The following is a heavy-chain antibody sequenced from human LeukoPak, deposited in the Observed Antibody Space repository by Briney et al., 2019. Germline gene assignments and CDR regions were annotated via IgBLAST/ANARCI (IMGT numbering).Heavy chain of an antibody. CDR2: INLGGTEK. CDR3: AGDPDSFDY. V-gene: IGHV3-7*01. Sequence: GGSLRLSCAASGFTFSSYAMSWVRQAPGKGLEWVANINLGGTEKYYVDSVKGRFTISRDNTKNSVYLQMKSLRAEDTAVYYCAGDPDSFDYWGQGTLVTVSS. J-gene: IGHJ4*02. CDR1: GFTFSSYA.